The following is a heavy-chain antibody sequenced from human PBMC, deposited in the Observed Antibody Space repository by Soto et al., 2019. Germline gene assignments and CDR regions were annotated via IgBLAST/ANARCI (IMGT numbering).Heavy chain of an antibody. D-gene: IGHD3-16*01. CDR2: IYFNGNT. J-gene: IGHJ4*02. CDR1: AASFSKYY. V-gene: IGHV4-59*01. CDR3: ASVTFGGIVLAH. Sequence: SETLSLTCTVSAASFSKYYWTWIRQPPGKGLERIGYIYFNGNTKYNPSLEGRLTISIDTSKKEFSLKLTSVTAADAAVYYCASVTFGGIVLAHWGQGTLVTVS.